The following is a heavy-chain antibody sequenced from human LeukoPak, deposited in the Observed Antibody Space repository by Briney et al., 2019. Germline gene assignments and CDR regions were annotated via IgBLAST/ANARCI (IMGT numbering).Heavy chain of an antibody. Sequence: SETLSLTCTCTGGSITTYYWNWIRQAPGKGLEWIGYIHYTGSTTYNNYHPSLKSRVTISLDTSKNQFSLKLNSVTPADTAVYFCARAPPRGGWFDPWGQGTLVTVSS. CDR2: IHYTGSTTYN. D-gene: IGHD3-10*01. CDR3: ARAPPRGGWFDP. CDR1: GGSITTYY. V-gene: IGHV4-59*13. J-gene: IGHJ5*02.